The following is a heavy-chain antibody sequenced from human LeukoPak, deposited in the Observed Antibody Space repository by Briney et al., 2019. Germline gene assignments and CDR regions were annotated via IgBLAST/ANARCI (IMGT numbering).Heavy chain of an antibody. J-gene: IGHJ4*02. D-gene: IGHD5-18*01. Sequence: ASVKVSCKASGGTISSYAISWVRQAPGQGLEWMGGIIPIFGTANYAQKFRGRVTITADKSTGTAYMELSSLRSEDTAVYYCAREVGHSYGLTYDYWGQGTLVTVSS. CDR1: GGTISSYA. V-gene: IGHV1-69*06. CDR2: IIPIFGTA. CDR3: AREVGHSYGLTYDY.